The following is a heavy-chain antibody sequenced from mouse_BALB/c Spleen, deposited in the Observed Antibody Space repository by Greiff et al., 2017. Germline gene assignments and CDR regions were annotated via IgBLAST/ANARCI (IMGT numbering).Heavy chain of an antibody. Sequence: VQLQQSGPELVKPGASVKISCKASGYTFTDYNMHWVKQSHGKSLEWIGYIYPYNGGTGYNQKFKSKATLTVDNSSSTAYMELRSLTSEDSAVYYCARGIYYYGSIWYFDVWGAGTTVTVSS. CDR3: ARGIYYYGSIWYFDV. V-gene: IGHV1S29*02. J-gene: IGHJ1*01. CDR2: IYPYNGGT. D-gene: IGHD1-1*01. CDR1: GYTFTDYN.